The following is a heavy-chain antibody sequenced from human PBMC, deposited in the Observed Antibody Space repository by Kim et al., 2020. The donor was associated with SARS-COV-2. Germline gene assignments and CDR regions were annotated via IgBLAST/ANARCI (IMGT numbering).Heavy chain of an antibody. CDR1: GFSFITYG. D-gene: IGHD4-17*01. V-gene: IGHV3-21*04. CDR2: ISSSSGYI. Sequence: GGSLRLSCAASGFSFITYGMTWVRQAPGRGLEWVSSISSSSGYIFYADSVKGRFTISRDNAKNSLFLQMNSLRVEDTAVYYCARYLAGDYYFDYWGQGILVTVSS. J-gene: IGHJ4*02. CDR3: ARYLAGDYYFDY.